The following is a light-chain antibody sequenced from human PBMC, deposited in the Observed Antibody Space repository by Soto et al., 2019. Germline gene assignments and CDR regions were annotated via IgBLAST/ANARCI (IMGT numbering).Light chain of an antibody. J-gene: IGKJ5*01. V-gene: IGKV3D-20*02. CDR1: QSVGSIY. Sequence: EIVLTQSPGTLSLSPGERATLSCRASQSVGSIYLAWYQQRPGQAPRLLIYGASNRATGIPVRFSGSGSGTDFTLTISSLEPEDFAVYYCQQRSNWPITFGQGTRLEIK. CDR2: GAS. CDR3: QQRSNWPIT.